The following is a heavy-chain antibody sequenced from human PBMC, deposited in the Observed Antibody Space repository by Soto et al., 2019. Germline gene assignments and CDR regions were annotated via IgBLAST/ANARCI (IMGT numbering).Heavy chain of an antibody. CDR3: ARSPPPDSDILPGSWFDP. V-gene: IGHV4-31*03. D-gene: IGHD3-9*01. Sequence: SETLSLACTVCGGSISSGGYYWSWISQHPGKGQEWIGYIYYSGSTYYNPSLKSRVTISVDTSKNQFSLKLSSVTAADTAVYYCARSPPPDSDILPGSWFDPWGQATPVTVSS. CDR2: IYYSGST. CDR1: GGSISSGGYY. J-gene: IGHJ5*02.